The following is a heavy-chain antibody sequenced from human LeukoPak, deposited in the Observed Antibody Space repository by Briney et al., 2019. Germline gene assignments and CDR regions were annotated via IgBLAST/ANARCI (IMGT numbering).Heavy chain of an antibody. J-gene: IGHJ4*02. CDR2: ISSTGNTI. V-gene: IGHV3-48*03. Sequence: PGGSLRLSCAASGFTLRSYEMSWVRQAPGKGLEWVSSISSTGNTIYYADSVKGRFTISRDNAKNSLYLQMSSLKTEDTAVYYCARDRIAVAGTLWGQGTLVTVSS. CDR1: GFTLRSYE. CDR3: ARDRIAVAGTL. D-gene: IGHD6-19*01.